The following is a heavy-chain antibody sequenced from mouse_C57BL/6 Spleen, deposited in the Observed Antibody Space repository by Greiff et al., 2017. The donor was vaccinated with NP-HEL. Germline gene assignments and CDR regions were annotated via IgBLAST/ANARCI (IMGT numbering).Heavy chain of an antibody. Sequence: EVKLMESGGGLVKPGGSLKLSCAASGFTFSSYAMSWVRQTPEKRLEWVATISDGGSYTYYPDNVKGRFTISRDNAKNNLYLQMSHLKSEDTAMYYCARDYYGSSYVPPWFAYWGQGTLVTVSA. CDR2: ISDGGSYT. CDR3: ARDYYGSSYVPPWFAY. CDR1: GFTFSSYA. J-gene: IGHJ3*01. D-gene: IGHD1-1*01. V-gene: IGHV5-4*03.